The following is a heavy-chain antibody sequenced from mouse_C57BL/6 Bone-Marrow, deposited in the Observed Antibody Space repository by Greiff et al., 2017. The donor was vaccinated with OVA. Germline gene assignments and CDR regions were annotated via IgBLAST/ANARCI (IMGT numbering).Heavy chain of an antibody. Sequence: EVMLVESEGGLVQPGSSMKLSCTASGFTFSDYYMAWVRQVPEKGLEWVANINYDGSSAYYLGSLKNRFIISRDNGKNILYLHMSRLKSEAIASYYCARYYYGSFAYWGQGTLLTVSA. J-gene: IGHJ3*01. CDR2: INYDGSSA. CDR1: GFTFSDYY. D-gene: IGHD1-2*01. CDR3: ARYYYGSFAY. V-gene: IGHV5-16*01.